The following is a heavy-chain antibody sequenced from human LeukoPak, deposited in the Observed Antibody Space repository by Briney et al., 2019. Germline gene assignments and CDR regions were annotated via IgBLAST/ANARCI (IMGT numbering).Heavy chain of an antibody. D-gene: IGHD3-10*01. J-gene: IGHJ4*02. CDR3: ARVTTGGLGSSDY. CDR2: INSDGSST. V-gene: IGHV3-74*01. Sequence: GGSLRLSCAASGFTFSSYWMHWVRQAPGKGLVWVSRINSDGSSTTYADSVKGRFTISRDNAKNTLYLQMNSLRAEDTAVYYCARVTTGGLGSSDYWGQGTLVTVSS. CDR1: GFTFSSYW.